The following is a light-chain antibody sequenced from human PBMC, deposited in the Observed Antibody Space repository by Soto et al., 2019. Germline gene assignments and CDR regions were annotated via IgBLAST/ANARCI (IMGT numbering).Light chain of an antibody. CDR1: ALPKQY. J-gene: IGLJ2*01. V-gene: IGLV3-25*02. CDR3: QSADSSGTFVV. Sequence: SYELTQPPSVSVSPGQTARITCSGDALPKQYAYWYQQKPGQAPVLVIYKDSERPSGIPELFSGSSSGTTVTLTISGVQAEEEADYYCQSADSSGTFVVLGGGTKLTVL. CDR2: KDS.